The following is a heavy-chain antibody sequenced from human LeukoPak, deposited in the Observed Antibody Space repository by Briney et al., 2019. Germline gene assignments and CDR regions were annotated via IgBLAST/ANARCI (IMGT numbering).Heavy chain of an antibody. V-gene: IGHV3-72*01. D-gene: IGHD1-20*01. Sequence: GGSLRLSCAASGFTFSDHYMDWVRQAPGKGLEWVGRTRNKANSYTTEYAASVKGRFTISRDDSKNSLYLQMNSLKTEDTAVYYCAISSGITGLIGAFDIWGQGTMVTVSS. CDR2: TRNKANSYTT. CDR3: AISSGITGLIGAFDI. CDR1: GFTFSDHY. J-gene: IGHJ3*02.